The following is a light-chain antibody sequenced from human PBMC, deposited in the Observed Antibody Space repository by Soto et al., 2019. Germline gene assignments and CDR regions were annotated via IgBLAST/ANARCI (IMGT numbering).Light chain of an antibody. CDR3: QQYNTYWT. Sequence: DIQMTQSPSTLSASVGDRVTITCRASQSISSWLAWYQQKPGKAPKLLIYKASSLESGVPSRFSGRGSGTEFTLTISSLQPDDFATYYCQQYNTYWTFGQGTEVEIK. CDR2: KAS. J-gene: IGKJ1*01. CDR1: QSISSW. V-gene: IGKV1-5*03.